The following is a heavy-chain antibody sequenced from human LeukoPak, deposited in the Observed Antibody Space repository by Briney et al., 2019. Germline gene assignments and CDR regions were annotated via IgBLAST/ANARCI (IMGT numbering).Heavy chain of an antibody. CDR2: ISSSSSYI. CDR3: ASSVVATTRPFDY. CDR1: GFTLSSYS. D-gene: IGHD5-12*01. J-gene: IGHJ4*02. V-gene: IGHV3-21*01. Sequence: PGGSLRLSCAASGFTLSSYSMNWVRQAPGKGLGWVSSISSSSSYIYYADSVKGRFTISRDNAKNSLYLQMSSLRAEDTAVYYCASSVVATTRPFDYWGQGTLVTVSS.